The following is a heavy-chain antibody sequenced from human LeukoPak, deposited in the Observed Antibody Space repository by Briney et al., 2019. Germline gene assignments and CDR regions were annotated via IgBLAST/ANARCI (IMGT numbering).Heavy chain of an antibody. D-gene: IGHD3-16*01. V-gene: IGHV4-59*01. CDR3: ANKARGSAFDI. CDR2: IYYSGST. Sequence: SETLSLTCTVSGGSISSYYWSWIRQPPGKGLEWIGYIYYSGSTNYNPSLKSRVTISVDTSKNQFSLKLSSVTAADTAVYYCANKARGSAFDIWGQGTMVTVSS. J-gene: IGHJ3*02. CDR1: GGSISSYY.